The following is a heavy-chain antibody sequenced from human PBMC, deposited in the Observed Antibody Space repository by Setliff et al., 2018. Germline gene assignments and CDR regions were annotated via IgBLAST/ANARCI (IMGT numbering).Heavy chain of an antibody. D-gene: IGHD1-1*01. V-gene: IGHV1-69*06. CDR2: ITPIFETA. CDR1: GGTLSGYA. CDR3: ARDSVTLGQLERRGGFRYYDMDV. Sequence: SVKVSCKAPGGTLSGYAFSWVRQAPGQGLEWVGGITPIFETAHYAQKFQDRVTITADKSTSTVYMELNSLISEDTAVYFCARDSVTLGQLERRGGFRYYDMDVWGRGTTVTVSS. J-gene: IGHJ6*02.